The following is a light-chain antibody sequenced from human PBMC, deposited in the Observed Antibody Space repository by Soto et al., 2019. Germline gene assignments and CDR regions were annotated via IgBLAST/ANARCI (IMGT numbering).Light chain of an antibody. V-gene: IGKV1-12*01. CDR3: QHSYSTPRT. Sequence: DIQMTQSPSSVSASVGDRITITCRASQGIYKWLAWYQQKPGKAPKLLISAASTLQTGVPARFSGSGSGTDFTLTISSLQPEDFATYYCQHSYSTPRTFGGGTRVESK. CDR1: QGIYKW. J-gene: IGKJ4*01. CDR2: AAS.